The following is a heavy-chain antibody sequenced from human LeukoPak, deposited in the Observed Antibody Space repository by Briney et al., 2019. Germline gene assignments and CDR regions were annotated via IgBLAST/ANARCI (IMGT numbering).Heavy chain of an antibody. J-gene: IGHJ3*02. D-gene: IGHD5-24*01. CDR2: LTDSGGTT. CDR1: GFTFGNYA. Sequence: GGSLRLSCVASGFTFGNYAMGWLRQAPGRRPEWVSSLTDSGGTTYYVDSVKGRFAISRDNSKNTLYLHMNSLRADDTAVYYCAKKRDAFDIWGQGTVVTASS. V-gene: IGHV3-23*01. CDR3: AKKRDAFDI.